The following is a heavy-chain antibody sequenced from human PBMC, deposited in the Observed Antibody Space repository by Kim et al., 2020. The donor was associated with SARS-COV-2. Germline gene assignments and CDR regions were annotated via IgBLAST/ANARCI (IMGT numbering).Heavy chain of an antibody. CDR1: AFTLDDYA. CDR2: ITWNSGSI. CDR3: AKGRTQTAHHMDV. J-gene: IGHJ6*02. Sequence: GGSLRLSCAASAFTLDDYAMHWVRQTPEKGLEWVAGITWNSGSIGYADSVKGRFIISRDNAKNAVYLQMNSLRVEDTALYYCAKGRTQTAHHMDVWGQGTTVTVSS. V-gene: IGHV3-9*01.